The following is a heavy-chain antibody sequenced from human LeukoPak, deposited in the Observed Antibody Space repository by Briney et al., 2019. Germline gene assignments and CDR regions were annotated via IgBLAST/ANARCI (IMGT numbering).Heavy chain of an antibody. J-gene: IGHJ6*03. V-gene: IGHV3-23*01. D-gene: IGHD2-2*01. Sequence: GGSLRLSCAASGFSFSDYAMSWVRQAPGKGLEWVSSISISGSGIYYAPSVKGRFAISRDNSKNALFLQMNSLRAEDTAVYYCAKGGPDVVTAAYYHYYYMDVWGKGTTVHISS. CDR2: ISISGSGI. CDR1: GFSFSDYA. CDR3: AKGGPDVVTAAYYHYYYMDV.